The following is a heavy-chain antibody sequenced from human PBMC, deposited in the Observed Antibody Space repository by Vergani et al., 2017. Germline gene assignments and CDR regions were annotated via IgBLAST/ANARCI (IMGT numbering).Heavy chain of an antibody. CDR3: AKDNQRYSYDMFDY. J-gene: IGHJ4*02. Sequence: EVQLVESGGVVVQPGGSLRLSCAASGFTFDDYTMHWVRQAPGKGLEWVSLISWDGGSTYYADSVKGLFTISRDNSKNSLYLQMNSLRTEDTALYYCAKDNQRYSYDMFDYWGQGTLVTVSS. D-gene: IGHD5-18*01. CDR2: ISWDGGST. CDR1: GFTFDDYT. V-gene: IGHV3-43*01.